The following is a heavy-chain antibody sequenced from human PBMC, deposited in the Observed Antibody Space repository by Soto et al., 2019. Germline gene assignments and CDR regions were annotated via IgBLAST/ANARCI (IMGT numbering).Heavy chain of an antibody. CDR1: GFTFSSYA. J-gene: IGHJ4*02. V-gene: IGHV3-23*01. D-gene: IGHD3-22*01. Sequence: GGSLRLSCAASGFTFSSYAMSWVRQAPGKGLEWVSAISGSGGSTYYADSVKGRFTISRDNSKNTLYLQMNSLRAEDTAVYYCAKSLSGYYYDSSGYYAYWGQGTLVTVSS. CDR3: AKSLSGYYYDSSGYYAY. CDR2: ISGSGGST.